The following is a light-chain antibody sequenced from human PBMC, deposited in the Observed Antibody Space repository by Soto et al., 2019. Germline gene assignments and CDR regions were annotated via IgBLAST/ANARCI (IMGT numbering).Light chain of an antibody. CDR3: QQYESYPYT. J-gene: IGKJ2*01. CDR1: KSLMTY. Sequence: DIQLTQSPSALSASVGDTVTITCRASKSLMTYLAWYQQRPGKAPNLLIFDASDLASGVSSRFSGSGSGAEFTLTISSLQADDFATYYCQQYESYPYTFGRGTRLEIK. V-gene: IGKV1-5*01. CDR2: DAS.